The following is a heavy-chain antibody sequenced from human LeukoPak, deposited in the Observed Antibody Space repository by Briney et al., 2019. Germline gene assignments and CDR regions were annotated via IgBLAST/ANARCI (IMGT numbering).Heavy chain of an antibody. J-gene: IGHJ5*02. V-gene: IGHV4-59*01. CDR1: GGSISSYY. Sequence: PSETLSLTCTVSGGSISSYYWSWIRQPPGKGLEWIGYIYNSGSTNYNPSLKSRVTISVDTSKNQFSLKLSSVTAADTAVYYCARGRDSSGWYVFHWFDPWGQGTLVTVSS. CDR2: IYNSGST. D-gene: IGHD6-19*01. CDR3: ARGRDSSGWYVFHWFDP.